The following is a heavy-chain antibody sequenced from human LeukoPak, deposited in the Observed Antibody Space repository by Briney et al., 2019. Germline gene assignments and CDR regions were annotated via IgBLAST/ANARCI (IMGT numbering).Heavy chain of an antibody. CDR1: GFIFSDYY. D-gene: IGHD3-3*01. CDR3: ARARPWSGYISPYLDF. V-gene: IGHV3-11*04. J-gene: IGHJ4*02. CDR2: ISSSGGTI. Sequence: GGSLRLSCAASGFIFSDYYMSWIRQAPGKGLEWVSYISSSGGTIYYADSVKGRFTISRDNAKKSLYLQMNSLRAEDAAVYFCARARPWSGYISPYLDFWGQGTLLTVSS.